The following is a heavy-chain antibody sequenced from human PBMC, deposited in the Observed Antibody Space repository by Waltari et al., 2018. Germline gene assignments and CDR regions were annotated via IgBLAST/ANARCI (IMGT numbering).Heavy chain of an antibody. J-gene: IGHJ4*02. D-gene: IGHD3-22*01. CDR3: AKEENGYPDY. CDR1: GFSFSDYF. V-gene: IGHV3-11*05. CDR2: ISSSSGYT. Sequence: QVQLVESGGGLVKPGGPLRLSCAASGFSFSDYFMSWIRQAPGKGLEWVSYISSSSGYTKYADSVKGRFTISRDNAKNSLYLQMNSLRADDTAIYYCAKEENGYPDYWGQGTLVTVSS.